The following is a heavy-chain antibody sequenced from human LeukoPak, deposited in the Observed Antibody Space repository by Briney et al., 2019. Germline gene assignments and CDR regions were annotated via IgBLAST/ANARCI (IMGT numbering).Heavy chain of an antibody. D-gene: IGHD1-1*01. J-gene: IGHJ3*02. CDR3: VGYGVDNNWAQAFDI. Sequence: SETLSLTCSVSGDSVNTYYWNWLRQSPGGALEWLGYIFHTGTTNYNPSLRSRVTMSVDTSKTQFSLKLNAVTAGDTAAYFCVGYGVDNNWAQAFDIWGQGTTVTISS. CDR1: GDSVNTYY. V-gene: IGHV4-59*02. CDR2: IFHTGTT.